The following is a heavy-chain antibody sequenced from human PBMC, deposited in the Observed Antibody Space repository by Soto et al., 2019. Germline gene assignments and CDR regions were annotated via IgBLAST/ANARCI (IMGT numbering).Heavy chain of an antibody. Sequence: GASVKVSCKASGGTFSSYSISWVLQAPGQGLEWMGGIIPIFGTANYAQKFQGRVTITADESTSTAYMELSSLRSEDTAVYYCMGSGERWGAYYYYGMDVWGQGTTVTVSS. V-gene: IGHV1-69*13. CDR3: MGSGERWGAYYYYGMDV. J-gene: IGHJ6*02. D-gene: IGHD3-10*01. CDR2: IIPIFGTA. CDR1: GGTFSSYS.